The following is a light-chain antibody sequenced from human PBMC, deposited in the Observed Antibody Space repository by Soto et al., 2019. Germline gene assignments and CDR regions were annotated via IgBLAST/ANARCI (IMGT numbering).Light chain of an antibody. Sequence: DIQMTPSPSSLYASVGDRVTITCRPSQISSNSLNWYHQIPGKAPKLLIYAASSLQGGVPSRFSGSGSLTHFTLTINSLQPEDVGTYYCQQSYITPVSFGQGTKVEIK. V-gene: IGKV1-39*01. J-gene: IGKJ1*01. CDR1: QISSNS. CDR3: QQSYITPVS. CDR2: AAS.